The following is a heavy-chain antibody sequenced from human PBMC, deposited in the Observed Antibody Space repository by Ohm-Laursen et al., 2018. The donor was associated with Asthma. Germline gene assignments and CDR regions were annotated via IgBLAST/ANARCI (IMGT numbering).Heavy chain of an antibody. D-gene: IGHD2-8*01. CDR3: AKDVGYCTNGVCLYNWFDP. J-gene: IGHJ5*02. Sequence: SLRLSCAASGFTFSNYGIHWVRQAPGKGLEWVAVISYDASNRFYADSVRGRFTISRDDSKSTVYLQMDSLRAEDTAVYYCAKDVGYCTNGVCLYNWFDPWGQGTLVTVSS. CDR1: GFTFSNYG. CDR2: ISYDASNR. V-gene: IGHV3-30*18.